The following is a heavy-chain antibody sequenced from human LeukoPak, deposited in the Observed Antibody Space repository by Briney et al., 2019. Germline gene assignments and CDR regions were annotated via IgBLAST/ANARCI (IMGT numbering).Heavy chain of an antibody. CDR1: GYSFPTYW. J-gene: IGHJ3*01. CDR2: IYPGDSDT. V-gene: IGHV5-51*01. D-gene: IGHD1-26*01. Sequence: GETLKISCKGSGYSFPTYWIAWVRQMPGKGLEWMGIIYPGDSDTRYSPSFQGQVTISADKSINTAYLQWGSLRASDTAIYYCARSNSGSFATHAFDVWGQGTMVTVSS. CDR3: ARSNSGSFATHAFDV.